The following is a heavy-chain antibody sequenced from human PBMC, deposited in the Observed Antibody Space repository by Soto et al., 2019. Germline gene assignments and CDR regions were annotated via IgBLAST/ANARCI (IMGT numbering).Heavy chain of an antibody. D-gene: IGHD5-18*01. V-gene: IGHV3-23*01. Sequence: EVQLLESGGGLVQPGGSLRLSCAASGFTFSSYDMSWVRQPPGKGLEWVSAITGSGRRTYYADSVKGRFTISRDNSRNTIYLQMTSLRAEDTAVYYCVKGRGYSYGGDWGQGTRVTVSS. J-gene: IGHJ4*02. CDR2: ITGSGRRT. CDR1: GFTFSSYD. CDR3: VKGRGYSYGGD.